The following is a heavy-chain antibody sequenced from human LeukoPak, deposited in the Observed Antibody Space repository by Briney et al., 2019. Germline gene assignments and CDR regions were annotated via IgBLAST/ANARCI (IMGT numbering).Heavy chain of an antibody. V-gene: IGHV1-8*01. CDR3: ARGVTLFGVVTDY. J-gene: IGHJ4*02. CDR1: GYTFTSYD. Sequence: ASVKVSCKASGYTFTSYDIKWVRLATGQGLEWMGWMNPNSGNTGYAQKFQGRVTMTRNTSISTAYMELSSLRSEDTAVYYCARGVTLFGVVTDYWGQGTLVTVSS. D-gene: IGHD3-3*01. CDR2: MNPNSGNT.